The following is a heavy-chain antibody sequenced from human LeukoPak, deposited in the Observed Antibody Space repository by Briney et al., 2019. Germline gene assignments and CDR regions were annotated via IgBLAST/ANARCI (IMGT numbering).Heavy chain of an antibody. CDR1: GGTFSSYA. V-gene: IGHV1-69*13. D-gene: IGHD3-22*01. CDR2: IIPIFGTA. CDR3: AREGHYYDSSGYYSGFDY. J-gene: IGHJ4*02. Sequence: SVKVSFKASGGTFSSYAISWVRQAPGQGLEWMGGIIPIFGTANYAQKFQGRVTITADESTSTAYMELSSLRSEDTAVYYCAREGHYYDSSGYYSGFDYWGQGTLVTVSS.